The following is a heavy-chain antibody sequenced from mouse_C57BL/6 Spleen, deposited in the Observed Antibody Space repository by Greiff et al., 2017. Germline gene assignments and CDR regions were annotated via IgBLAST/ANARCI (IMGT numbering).Heavy chain of an antibody. CDR1: GFTFSDYG. V-gene: IGHV5-15*01. CDR2: ISNLAYSI. J-gene: IGHJ4*01. Sequence: VKLMESGGGLVQPGGSLKLSCAASGFTFSDYGMAWVRQAPRKGPEWVAFISNLAYSIYYADTVTGRFTISRENAKNTLYLEMSSLRSEDTAMYYCARVDGYYYAMDYWGQGTSVTVSS. CDR3: ARVDGYYYAMDY. D-gene: IGHD2-3*01.